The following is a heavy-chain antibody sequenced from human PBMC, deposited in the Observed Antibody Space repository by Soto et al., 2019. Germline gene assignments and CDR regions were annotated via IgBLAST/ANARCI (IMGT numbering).Heavy chain of an antibody. CDR1: GFTLSSYW. CDR2: IKQDGSEK. CDR3: GRDAPRYFDR. Sequence: PGGSLRLSCAASGFTLSSYWMGWARQAPGKGLEGVATIKQDGSEKYYGDSVKGRFTISRDNAQNSLYLQMNSLRAEDTAVYYCGRDAPRYFDRWGRGTLVTVSS. V-gene: IGHV3-7*05. J-gene: IGHJ2*01.